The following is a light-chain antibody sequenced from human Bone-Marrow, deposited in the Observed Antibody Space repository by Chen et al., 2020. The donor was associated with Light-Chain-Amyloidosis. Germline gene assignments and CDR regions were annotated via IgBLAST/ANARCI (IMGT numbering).Light chain of an antibody. CDR3: QQRSNWPALT. J-gene: IGKJ4*01. CDR2: DAF. V-gene: IGKV3-11*01. Sequence: EIVLTQSPATLSLSPGERATLSCRASQSVSSYLVWYQQKPGQAPRLLIYDAFNRATDIPARFSGSGSGTDFTLTISSLEPEDFAVYYCQQRSNWPALTFGGGTKVEIK. CDR1: QSVSSY.